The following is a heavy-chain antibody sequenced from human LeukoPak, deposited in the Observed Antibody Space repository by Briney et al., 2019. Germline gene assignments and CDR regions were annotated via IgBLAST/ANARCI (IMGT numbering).Heavy chain of an antibody. Sequence: PSETLSLTCTVSDGSISSGGYYLSWIRQHPGKGLEWMGYIYYSGRTYYNPSLKSRVTISEDTSKNQFSLKLSSVTAADTAVYYCARGYCGGGSCYSGYYYSGMDVWGQGTTVTVSS. CDR1: DGSISSGGYY. J-gene: IGHJ6*02. CDR2: IYYSGRT. V-gene: IGHV4-31*03. D-gene: IGHD2-15*01. CDR3: ARGYCGGGSCYSGYYYSGMDV.